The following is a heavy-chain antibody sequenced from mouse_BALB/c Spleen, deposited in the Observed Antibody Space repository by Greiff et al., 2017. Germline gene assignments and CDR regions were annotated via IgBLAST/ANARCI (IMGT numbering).Heavy chain of an antibody. CDR1: GFSLTSYG. CDR3: ARDDYGNYAMDY. CDR2: IWAGGST. V-gene: IGHV2-9*02. J-gene: IGHJ4*01. Sequence: VMLVESGPGLVAPSQSLSITCTVSGFSLTSYGVHWVRQPPGKGLEWLGVIWAGGSTNYNSALMSRLSISKDDSKSQVFLKMNSLQTDDTAMYYCARDDYGNYAMDYWGQGTSVTVSS. D-gene: IGHD2-1*01.